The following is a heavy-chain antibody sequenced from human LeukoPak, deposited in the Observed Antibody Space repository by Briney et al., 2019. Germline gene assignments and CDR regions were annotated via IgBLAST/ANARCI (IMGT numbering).Heavy chain of an antibody. CDR2: INPSGGST. Sequence: ASVKVSCKASGYIFTSYHMHWVRQAPGQGLEWMGIINPSGGSTSYAQKFQGRVTMTRDMSTSTVYMELSSLRSEDTAVYYCARGGDRIAAAGNWFDPWGQGTLVTVSS. V-gene: IGHV1-46*01. CDR3: ARGGDRIAAAGNWFDP. D-gene: IGHD6-13*01. J-gene: IGHJ5*02. CDR1: GYIFTSYH.